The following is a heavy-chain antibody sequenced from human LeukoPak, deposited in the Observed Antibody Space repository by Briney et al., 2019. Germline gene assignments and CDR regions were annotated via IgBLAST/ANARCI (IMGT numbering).Heavy chain of an antibody. CDR3: AKVDYGDYSDY. D-gene: IGHD4-17*01. Sequence: GESLRLSCAASGFTFSSYSMDWVRQAPGKGLEWVSAISGSGGSTYYADSVKGRFTISRDNSKNTLYLQMNSLRAEDTAVYYCAKVDYGDYSDYWGQGTLVTVSS. CDR1: GFTFSSYS. CDR2: ISGSGGST. J-gene: IGHJ4*02. V-gene: IGHV3-23*01.